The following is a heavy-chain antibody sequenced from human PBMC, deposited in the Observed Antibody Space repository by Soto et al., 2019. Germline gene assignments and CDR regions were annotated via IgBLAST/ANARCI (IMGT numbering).Heavy chain of an antibody. V-gene: IGHV4-59*08. J-gene: IGHJ6*02. D-gene: IGHD3-16*01. CDR1: GGSISSYY. Sequence: QVQLQESGPGLVKPSETLSLTCTVSGGSISSYYWSWIRQPPGKGLEWIGYIYYSGSTNYNPSLKSRVTISVDTSKNQFSLKLSSVTAADTAVYYCARRAPLGEYYYYYGMDVWGQGTTVTVSS. CDR3: ARRAPLGEYYYYYGMDV. CDR2: IYYSGST.